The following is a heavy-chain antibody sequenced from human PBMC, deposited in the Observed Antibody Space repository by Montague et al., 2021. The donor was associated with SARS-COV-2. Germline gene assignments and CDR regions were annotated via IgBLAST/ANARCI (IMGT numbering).Heavy chain of an antibody. CDR3: ARRGRPYSGYTTGYFDY. J-gene: IGHJ4*02. CDR2: IDPSDSYT. Sequence: QSVAEVKTPGESLRISCKVSGYIFISHWITWVRQMPGKGLEWMGRIDPSDSYTNYSPSFQGHVSISVDKSISTAYLQWSSLKASDTATYYCARRGRPYSGYTTGYFDYWGQGTLVTVSS. V-gene: IGHV5-10-1*01. CDR1: GYIFISHW. D-gene: IGHD5-12*01.